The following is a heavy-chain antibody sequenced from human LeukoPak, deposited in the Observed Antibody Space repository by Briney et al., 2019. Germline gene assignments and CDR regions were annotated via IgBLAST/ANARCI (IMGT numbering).Heavy chain of an antibody. CDR2: INPGSGGT. D-gene: IGHD3-22*01. V-gene: IGHV1-2*06. Sequence: ASVKVSCKASGYTFTDYYINWVRQAPGQGLEWMGRINPGSGGTNYAQKFQGRVTVTRDASISTVYMELSRVRPDDTAMYYCARKYYDSSGLPFDSWRQGTLVTVSS. CDR1: GYTFTDYY. J-gene: IGHJ4*02. CDR3: ARKYYDSSGLPFDS.